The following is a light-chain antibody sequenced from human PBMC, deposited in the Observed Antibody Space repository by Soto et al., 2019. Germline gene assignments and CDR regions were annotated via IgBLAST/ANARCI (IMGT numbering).Light chain of an antibody. CDR3: QQYDSYPLT. V-gene: IGKV1-5*01. CDR1: QSINNL. Sequence: DVQMTQSPSTLSASVGDRVTITCRASQSINNLLAWYQQKPGKAPKFLIYDVSTLESGVPSRFSGSGSGTEFTLTISGLQPESFATYSCQQYDSYPLTVGGGTRVEIK. CDR2: DVS. J-gene: IGKJ4*01.